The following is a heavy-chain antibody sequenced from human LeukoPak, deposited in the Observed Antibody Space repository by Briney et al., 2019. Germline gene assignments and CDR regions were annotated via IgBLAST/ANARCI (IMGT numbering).Heavy chain of an antibody. CDR3: AREAGTGERWYFDL. D-gene: IGHD7-27*01. CDR1: GFTFCSYS. J-gene: IGHJ2*01. V-gene: IGHV3-21*01. CDR2: IDTSTTYM. Sequence: GGSLRLSCAASGFTFCSYSMNWVRQAPGKGLEWVSSIDTSTTYMTYADSVKGRFTISRDNARNSLYLQMNSLRAEDTAVYYCAREAGTGERWYFDLWGRGTLVTVSS.